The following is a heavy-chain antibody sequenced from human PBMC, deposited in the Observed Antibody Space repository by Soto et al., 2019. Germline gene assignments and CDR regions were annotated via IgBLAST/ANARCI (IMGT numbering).Heavy chain of an antibody. V-gene: IGHV4-59*01. CDR3: ARCGWGYGGNFYY. J-gene: IGHJ4*02. D-gene: IGHD2-15*01. CDR1: GGSISSYY. Sequence: SETLSLTCTVSGGSISSYYWSWIRQPPGKGLEWIGYIYYSGSTNYNPSLKSRVTISVDTSKNQFSLKLSSVTAADTAVYYCARCGWGYGGNFYYWGQGTLVTVSS. CDR2: IYYSGST.